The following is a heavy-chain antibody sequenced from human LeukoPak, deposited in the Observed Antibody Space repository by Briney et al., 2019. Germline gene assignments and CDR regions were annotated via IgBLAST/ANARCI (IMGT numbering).Heavy chain of an antibody. V-gene: IGHV4-59*01. CDR1: DGSISSYY. J-gene: IGHJ4*02. D-gene: IGHD5-18*01. Sequence: PSETLSLTCTVSDGSISSYYWSWIRQPPGKGLEWIGYIYYSGSTNYNPSLKSRVTISVDTSKNQFSLKLSSVTAADTAVYYCARSGILRKDTAMVTVFDYWGQGTLVTVSS. CDR3: ARSGILRKDTAMVTVFDY. CDR2: IYYSGST.